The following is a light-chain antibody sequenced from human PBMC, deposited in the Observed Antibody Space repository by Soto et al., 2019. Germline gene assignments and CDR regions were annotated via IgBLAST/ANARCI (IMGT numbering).Light chain of an antibody. CDR3: SSYTSSSTYV. V-gene: IGLV2-14*01. J-gene: IGLJ1*01. Sequence: QAVVTQPASVSGSPGQSITISCTGTSSDVGGYNYVSWYQQHPGQAPKLMIYDVSNRPSGVSNRFSGSTYGNTASLTISGLQAEDEADYYCSSYTSSSTYVFGTGTKVTVL. CDR2: DVS. CDR1: SSDVGGYNY.